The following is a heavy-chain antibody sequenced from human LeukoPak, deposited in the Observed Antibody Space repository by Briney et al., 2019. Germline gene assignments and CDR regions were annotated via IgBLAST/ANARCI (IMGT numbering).Heavy chain of an antibody. D-gene: IGHD3-3*01. CDR2: IYTSGST. CDR3: ARGPRSDFWSGSNPYYFDY. Sequence: PSQTLSLTCTVSGGSISSYYWSWIRQPAGKGLEWIGRIYTSGSTNYNPSLKSRVTMSVDTSKNQFSLKLSSVTAADTAVYYCARGPRSDFWSGSNPYYFDYWGQGTLVTVSS. J-gene: IGHJ4*02. CDR1: GGSISSYY. V-gene: IGHV4-4*07.